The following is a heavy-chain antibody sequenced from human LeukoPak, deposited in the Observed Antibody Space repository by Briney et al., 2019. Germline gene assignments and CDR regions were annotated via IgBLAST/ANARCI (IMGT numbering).Heavy chain of an antibody. CDR1: GYTFTSYA. J-gene: IGHJ4*02. CDR2: IDTNTGNP. V-gene: IGHV7-4-1*02. CDR3: ASLAAAGMFGHGAFDY. Sequence: ASVKVSCKASGYTFTSYAMNWVRQAPGQGLEWMGWIDTNTGNPTYAQGFTGRFVFSLDTSVSTAYLQISSLKAEDTAVYYCASLAAAGMFGHGAFDYWGQGTLVTVSS. D-gene: IGHD6-13*01.